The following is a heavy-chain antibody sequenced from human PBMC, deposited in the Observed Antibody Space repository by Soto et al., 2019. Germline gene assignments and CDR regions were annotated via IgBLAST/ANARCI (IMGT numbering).Heavy chain of an antibody. CDR1: GGTFSSYA. D-gene: IGHD6-19*01. CDR3: ASVDGVAVAGTGYFYYGMDV. Sequence: SVKVSCKASGGTFSSYAISWVRQAPGQGLEWMGGIIPIFGTANYAQKFQGRVTITADESTSTAYMELSSLRSEDTAVYYCASVDGVAVAGTGYFYYGMDVWGQGTTVTVSS. J-gene: IGHJ6*02. CDR2: IIPIFGTA. V-gene: IGHV1-69*13.